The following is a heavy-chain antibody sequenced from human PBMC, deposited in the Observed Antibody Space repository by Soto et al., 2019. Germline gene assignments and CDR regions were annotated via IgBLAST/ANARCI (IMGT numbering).Heavy chain of an antibody. CDR2: IIPILGTP. J-gene: IGHJ2*01. CDR1: GGTFSSYA. CDR3: ARGPMAAVTRIRKFDL. D-gene: IGHD3-22*01. Sequence: QVHLVQSGAEVKKPGSSVKVSCKASGGTFSSYAISWVRQAPGQGHEWMGGIIPILGTPNYAQKYRGRVTITADESSTTTYLELSSLGSEDKAVYYCARGPMAAVTRIRKFDLWGRGTLVTVSS. V-gene: IGHV1-69*11.